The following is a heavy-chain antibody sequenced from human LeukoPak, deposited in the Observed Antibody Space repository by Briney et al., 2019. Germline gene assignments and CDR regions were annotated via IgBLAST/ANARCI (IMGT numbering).Heavy chain of an antibody. CDR3: ARRVLYGDYVDWFDP. CDR1: GGSFSGYY. J-gene: IGHJ5*02. Sequence: PSETLSLTCAVYGGSFSGYYWSWIRQPPGKGLEWIGEINHSGSTNHNPSLKSRVTISVDTSKNQFSLKLSSVTAADTAVYYCARRVLYGDYVDWFDPWGQGTLVTVSS. CDR2: INHSGST. D-gene: IGHD4-17*01. V-gene: IGHV4-34*01.